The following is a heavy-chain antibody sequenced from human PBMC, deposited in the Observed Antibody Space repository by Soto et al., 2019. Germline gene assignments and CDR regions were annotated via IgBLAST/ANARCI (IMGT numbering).Heavy chain of an antibody. CDR2: IYYSGNT. CDR1: GGSISSGTYH. J-gene: IGHJ4*02. CDR3: AREGGRYCSGGSCQVDY. D-gene: IGHD2-15*01. V-gene: IGHV4-39*02. Sequence: PSETLSLTCTVSGGSISSGTYHWSWIRQPPGKGLEWIGSIYYSGNTYYTPSLKSRVTISVDTSKNQFSLKLSSVTAADTAVYYCAREGGRYCSGGSCQVDYWGQGTLVTVSS.